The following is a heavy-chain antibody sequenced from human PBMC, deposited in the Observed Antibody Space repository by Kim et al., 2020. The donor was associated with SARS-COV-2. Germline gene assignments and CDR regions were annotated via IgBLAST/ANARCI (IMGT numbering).Heavy chain of an antibody. CDR3: ARGGATIYYFDY. Sequence: DYAVSVKSRITINPDTSKNQFSLQLNSVTPEDTAVYYCARGGATIYYFDYWGQGTLVTVSS. V-gene: IGHV6-1*01. J-gene: IGHJ4*02. D-gene: IGHD5-12*01.